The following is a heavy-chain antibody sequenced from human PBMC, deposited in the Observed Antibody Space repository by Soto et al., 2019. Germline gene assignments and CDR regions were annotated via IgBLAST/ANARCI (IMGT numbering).Heavy chain of an antibody. V-gene: IGHV4-59*08. CDR2: IYYSGST. J-gene: IGHJ4*02. Sequence: SETLSLTCTGSGGSISPYYWSWIRQPPGKGLEWIGYIYYSGSTNYNPSLKSRVTMSVDTSKNQFSLKLSSVTAADTAVYFCARQYSTSSKFDYWGQGTLVTVSS. D-gene: IGHD6-6*01. CDR1: GGSISPYY. CDR3: ARQYSTSSKFDY.